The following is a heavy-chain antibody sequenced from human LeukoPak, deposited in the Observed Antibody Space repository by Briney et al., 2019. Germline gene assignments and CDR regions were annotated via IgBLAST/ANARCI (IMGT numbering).Heavy chain of an antibody. J-gene: IGHJ6*02. D-gene: IGHD6-13*01. CDR2: INSDVGST. Sequence: PGGSLRLSCAASGFTFSSYWMHWVRQAPGKGLVWVSRINSDVGSTSYADSVKGRFTISRDNAKNTLYLQMNSLRAEDTAVYYCARGTSEYSSSWYGMDVWGQGTTVTVSS. V-gene: IGHV3-74*01. CDR1: GFTFSSYW. CDR3: ARGTSEYSSSWYGMDV.